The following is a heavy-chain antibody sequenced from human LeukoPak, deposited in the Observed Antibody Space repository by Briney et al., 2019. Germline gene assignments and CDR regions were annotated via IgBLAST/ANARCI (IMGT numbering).Heavy chain of an antibody. CDR3: ARAQDDYYDSSGYPDY. J-gene: IGHJ4*02. CDR2: INPSGGST. D-gene: IGHD3-22*01. V-gene: IGHV1-46*01. Sequence: ASVTVSCKASGYTFTSYYMHWVRQAPGQGLEWMGIINPSGGSTSYAQKFQGRVTMTRDTSTSTVYMELSSLRSEDTAVYYCARAQDDYYDSSGYPDYWGQGTLVTVSS. CDR1: GYTFTSYY.